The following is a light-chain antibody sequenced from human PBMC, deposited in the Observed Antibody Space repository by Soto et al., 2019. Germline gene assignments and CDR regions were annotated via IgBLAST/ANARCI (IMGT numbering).Light chain of an antibody. CDR1: LSISSW. CDR2: DAS. Sequence: DILMTQSPSTLSASIGDRLTITCRASLSISSWLAWYQQKSGKAPQLLIYDASTLESGVPPRFSASGSGTEFSLTISSLQPDDFATYYCQEYESHLRTFGPGTKVEIK. CDR3: QEYESHLRT. J-gene: IGKJ1*01. V-gene: IGKV1-5*01.